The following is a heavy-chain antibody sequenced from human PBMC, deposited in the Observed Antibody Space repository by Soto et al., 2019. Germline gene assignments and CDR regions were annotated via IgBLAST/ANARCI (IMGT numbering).Heavy chain of an antibody. CDR1: GYTFTSYG. V-gene: IGHV1-18*01. Sequence: QVQLVQSGAEVKKPGASVKVSCKASGYTFTSYGISWVRQAPGQGLEWMGWISAYNGNTNYAQKHQGRGTMTXXTXTXXAYMELRSLRSDDTAVYYCARTVVVVAATGDWFDPWGQGTLVTVSS. CDR3: ARTVVVVAATGDWFDP. CDR2: ISAYNGNT. D-gene: IGHD2-15*01. J-gene: IGHJ5*02.